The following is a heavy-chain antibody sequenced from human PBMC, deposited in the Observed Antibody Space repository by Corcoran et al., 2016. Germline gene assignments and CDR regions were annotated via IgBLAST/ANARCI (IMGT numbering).Heavy chain of an antibody. CDR2: INPNSGGT. CDR1: GYTFTGYY. J-gene: IGHJ4*02. D-gene: IGHD3-3*01. Sequence: QVQLVQSGAEVKKPGASVKVSCKASGYTFTGYYMHWVRQAPGQGLEWMGWINPNSGGTNYAQKFQGWVTMTRDTSISTAYMELSRLRSDDTAVYYCARVHYDLWSGYLHFDYWGQGTLVTVSS. V-gene: IGHV1-2*04. CDR3: ARVHYDLWSGYLHFDY.